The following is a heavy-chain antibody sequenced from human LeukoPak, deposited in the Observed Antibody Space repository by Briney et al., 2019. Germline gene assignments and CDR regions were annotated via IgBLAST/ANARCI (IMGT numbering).Heavy chain of an antibody. CDR2: IYFSGST. D-gene: IGHD3-22*01. Sequence: SETLSLTCTVSGGSISRYYWSWIRQPPGKGLEWIGYIYFSGSTNYNPSLKSRFTISVGTSKNQFSLKLSSVTAADTAVYYCAGGKDYYDSSGSPYDALDIWGQGTMVTVSS. V-gene: IGHV4-59*01. J-gene: IGHJ3*02. CDR3: AGGKDYYDSSGSPYDALDI. CDR1: GGSISRYY.